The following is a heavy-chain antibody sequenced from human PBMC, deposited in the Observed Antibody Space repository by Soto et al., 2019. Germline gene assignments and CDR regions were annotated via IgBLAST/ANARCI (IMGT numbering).Heavy chain of an antibody. CDR2: IIPILGIA. CDR1: GGTFSSYT. Sequence: ASVKVSCKASGGTFSSYTISWVRQAPGQGLEWMGRIIPILGIANYAQKFQGRVTITADKSTSTAYMELSSLRSEDTAVYYCARGLTTVTTPFDYWGQGTLVTVSS. J-gene: IGHJ4*02. CDR3: ARGLTTVTTPFDY. V-gene: IGHV1-69*02. D-gene: IGHD4-17*01.